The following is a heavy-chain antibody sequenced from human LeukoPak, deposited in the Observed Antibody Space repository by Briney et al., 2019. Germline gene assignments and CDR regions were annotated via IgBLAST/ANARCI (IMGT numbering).Heavy chain of an antibody. Sequence: GASVKVSCKTSGYTSTGYYMHWVRQAPGQGLEWMGWINPKSGGTSYPQKFQGRVSMTRDTSISTAYMELSRLRSDDTAVYYCVPSNNFYYFDYWGQGTLVTVSS. V-gene: IGHV1-2*02. CDR2: INPKSGGT. CDR3: VPSNNFYYFDY. J-gene: IGHJ4*02. D-gene: IGHD1-1*01. CDR1: GYTSTGYY.